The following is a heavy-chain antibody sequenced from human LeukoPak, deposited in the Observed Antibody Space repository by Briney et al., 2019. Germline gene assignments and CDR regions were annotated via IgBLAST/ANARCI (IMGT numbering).Heavy chain of an antibody. V-gene: IGHV3-21*01. Sequence: GGSLRLSCAASGFTLRSYSMNWVRQAPGKGLEGVSSIISSSTYIYYADSVKGRFTISRDNAKNSLYLQMNSLRAEDTAVYYCARVGYYYDSSTYSDGFDMWGQGTMVTVSS. D-gene: IGHD3-22*01. CDR2: IISSSTYI. CDR3: ARVGYYYDSSTYSDGFDM. CDR1: GFTLRSYS. J-gene: IGHJ3*02.